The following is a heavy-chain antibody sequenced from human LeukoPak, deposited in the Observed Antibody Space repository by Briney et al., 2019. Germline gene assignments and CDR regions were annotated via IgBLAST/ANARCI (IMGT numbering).Heavy chain of an antibody. CDR1: GGSFSGYY. CDR2: INHSGST. J-gene: IGHJ4*02. V-gene: IGHV4-34*01. D-gene: IGHD5-18*01. Sequence: PSQTLSLPCAVYGGSFSGYYWSWIRQPPGKGREWIGTINHSGSTNYNPSLKSRVTISVDTSKNQFSLKLSSVTAADTAVYYCARGRTIWYSYGYFLDDWGQGTLVTVSS. CDR3: ARGRTIWYSYGYFLDD.